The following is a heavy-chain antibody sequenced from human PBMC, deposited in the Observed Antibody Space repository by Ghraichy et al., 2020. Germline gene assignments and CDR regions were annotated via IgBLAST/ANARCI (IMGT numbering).Heavy chain of an antibody. CDR2: ISSSNTII. J-gene: IGHJ4*02. D-gene: IGHD7-27*01. V-gene: IGHV3-48*01. Sequence: GGSLRLSCAASGFTFSSYSMNWVRQAPGKGLEWLSYISSSNTIIYYADSVKGRFTISRDNARNSLYLQMNSLRAEDTAVYYCARPLLTGDLIRSVPGYWGQGTLVTVSS. CDR1: GFTFSSYS. CDR3: ARPLLTGDLIRSVPGY.